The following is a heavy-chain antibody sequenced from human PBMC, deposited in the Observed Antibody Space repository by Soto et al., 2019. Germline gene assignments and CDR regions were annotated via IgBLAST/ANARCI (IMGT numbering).Heavy chain of an antibody. CDR1: GFIFKMYW. D-gene: IGHD3-10*01. Sequence: GGSLRLSCAASGFIFKMYWMHWVRQSPGKWLVWISRIYNDGTYSDYADSVRGRFTISRDNVNDTLYLQMNNLRAEDSGLYYCTRGPRPISTGTGDYWGQGXQVTVPS. V-gene: IGHV3-74*01. CDR2: IYNDGTYS. J-gene: IGHJ4*02. CDR3: TRGPRPISTGTGDY.